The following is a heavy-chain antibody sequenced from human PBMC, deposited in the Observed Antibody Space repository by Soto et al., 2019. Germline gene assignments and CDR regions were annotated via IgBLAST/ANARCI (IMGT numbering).Heavy chain of an antibody. CDR3: ARDYKSDFDL. J-gene: IGHJ2*01. CDR2: MNPNSGNT. D-gene: IGHD3-10*01. CDR1: GYTFTSYD. V-gene: IGHV1-8*01. Sequence: GASVKVSCKASGYTFTSYDINWVRQATGQGLEWMGWMNPNSGNTGYAQKFQGRVTITADKSTSTAYMELSSLRSEDTAVYYCARDYKSDFDLWGRGTLVTVSS.